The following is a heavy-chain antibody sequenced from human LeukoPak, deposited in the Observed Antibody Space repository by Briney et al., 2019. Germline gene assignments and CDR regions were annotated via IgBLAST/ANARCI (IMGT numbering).Heavy chain of an antibody. CDR1: GYTFTSYG. CDR2: ISAYNGNT. V-gene: IGHV1-18*01. CDR3: AXXXDQXXXDX. J-gene: IGHJ4*02. Sequence: ASVKVSCKASGYTFTSYGISWVRQAPGQGLEWMGWISAYNGNTNYAQKLQGRDTMTTDTSTSKAYMELRSLRSDDTAVYYCAXXXDQXXXDXWGQGTLVTVSS.